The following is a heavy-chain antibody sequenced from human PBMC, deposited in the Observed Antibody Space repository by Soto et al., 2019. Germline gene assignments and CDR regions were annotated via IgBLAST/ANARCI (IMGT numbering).Heavy chain of an antibody. D-gene: IGHD1-7*01. CDR1: GFTFSSYW. CDR2: IKQDGSEK. J-gene: IGHJ6*03. CDR3: ARETNYYYYYYYMDV. V-gene: IGHV3-7*01. Sequence: GGSLRLSCAASGFTFSSYWMSWVRQAPGKGLEWVANIKQDGSEKYYVDSVKGRFTISRDNAKNSLYLQMNSLRAEDTAVYYCARETNYYYYYYYMDVWGKGTTVTVSS.